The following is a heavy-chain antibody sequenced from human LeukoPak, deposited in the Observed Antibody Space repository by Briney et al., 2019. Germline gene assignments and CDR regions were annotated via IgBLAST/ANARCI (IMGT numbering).Heavy chain of an antibody. Sequence: ASVKVSCKASGYTFTGYYMNWVRQAPGQGLEWMGWINPNSGGTNYAQKFQGRVTMTRDTSISTAYMELSRLRFDDTAVYYCARASEYCNGGTCSLDYWGQGTLVTVSS. CDR2: INPNSGGT. D-gene: IGHD2-15*01. V-gene: IGHV1-2*02. CDR1: GYTFTGYY. CDR3: ARASEYCNGGTCSLDY. J-gene: IGHJ4*02.